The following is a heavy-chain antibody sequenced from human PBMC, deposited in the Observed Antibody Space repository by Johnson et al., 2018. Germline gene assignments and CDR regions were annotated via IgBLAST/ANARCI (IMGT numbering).Heavy chain of an antibody. J-gene: IGHJ3*02. CDR1: GGSISSYY. CDR2: IYYSGST. D-gene: IGHD6-19*01. V-gene: IGHV4-59*01. CDR3: AGYSSGWYGGACDI. Sequence: QVQLQESGPGLVKPSETLSLTCTVSGGSISSYYWSWIRQPPGKGLEWIGYIYYSGSTNYNPSLKSRVTISVDTSKNQFSLKLSSVTAADTAVYYRAGYSSGWYGGACDIWGQGTMVTVSS.